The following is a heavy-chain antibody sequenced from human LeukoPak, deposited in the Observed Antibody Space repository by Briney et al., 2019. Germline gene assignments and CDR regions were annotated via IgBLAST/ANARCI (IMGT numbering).Heavy chain of an antibody. CDR3: AREFHAGDY. CDR2: INPSGGST. D-gene: IGHD2-8*01. CDR1: GYTFTSYY. Sequence: ASVKVSCKASGYTFTSYYMHWVRQAPGQGLEWMGIINPSGGSTSYAQKFQGRVTMTRDTSISTAYMELSRLRSDDTAVYYCAREFHAGDYWGQGTLVTVSS. V-gene: IGHV1-46*01. J-gene: IGHJ4*02.